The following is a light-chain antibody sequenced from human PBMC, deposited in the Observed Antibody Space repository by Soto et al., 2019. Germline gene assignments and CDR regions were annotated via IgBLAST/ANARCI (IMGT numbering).Light chain of an antibody. CDR3: RTRPSCPPIP. CDR1: QSVVSSY. Sequence: EIGVKMSPGTLSFSPVERATLSCRASQSVVSSYLAWYQQKPGQAPRLLIYGASSRATGIPDRFSGSGSGTDFTLTISILEPEDCAIYYCRTRPSCPPIPSGQGARLEI. J-gene: IGKJ5*01. CDR2: GAS. V-gene: IGKV3-20*01.